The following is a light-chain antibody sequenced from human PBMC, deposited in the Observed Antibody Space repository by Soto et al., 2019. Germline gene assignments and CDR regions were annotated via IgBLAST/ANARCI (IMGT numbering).Light chain of an antibody. Sequence: QSVLTQPASVSGSPGQSITISCTGTSSDVGGYNYVSWYQQHPGKAPKLMIYEVSNRPSGVSNRFSGSKSGNTASLTISGPQAEDEADYSCSSYTSSSALYVFGTGTKVTVL. CDR1: SSDVGGYNY. V-gene: IGLV2-14*01. J-gene: IGLJ1*01. CDR3: SSYTSSSALYV. CDR2: EVS.